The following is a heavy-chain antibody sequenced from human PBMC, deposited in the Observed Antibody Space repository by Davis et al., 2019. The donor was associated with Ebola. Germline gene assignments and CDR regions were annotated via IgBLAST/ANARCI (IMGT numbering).Heavy chain of an antibody. CDR1: GGSFSGYY. CDR3: ARHCSSTSCSYFDY. V-gene: IGHV4-34*01. J-gene: IGHJ4*02. CDR2: INHSGNT. D-gene: IGHD2-2*01. Sequence: PSETLSLTCAVYGGSFSGYYWSWIRQPPGKGLEWIGEINHSGNTNYKPSPKSRVTISVDTFKNQFSLKLSSVTAADTALYYCARHCSSTSCSYFDYWGQGTLVTVSS.